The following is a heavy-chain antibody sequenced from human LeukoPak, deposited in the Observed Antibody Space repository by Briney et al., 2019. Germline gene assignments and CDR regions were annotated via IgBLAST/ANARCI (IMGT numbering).Heavy chain of an antibody. D-gene: IGHD4-17*01. CDR3: AKGHDYGDYGPDY. V-gene: IGHV3-9*01. J-gene: IGHJ4*02. CDR1: GFTFDDHA. CDR2: ISWDSGSI. Sequence: GGSLRPSCVVSGFTFDDHAMHWVRQAPGKGLEWVSGISWDSGSIGYADSVKGRFTISRDNAKNSLYLQMNSLRAEDTALYYCAKGHDYGDYGPDYWGQGTLVTVSS.